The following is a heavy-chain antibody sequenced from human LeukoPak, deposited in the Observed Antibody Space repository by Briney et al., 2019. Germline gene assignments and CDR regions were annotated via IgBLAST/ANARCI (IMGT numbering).Heavy chain of an antibody. V-gene: IGHV3-7*01. D-gene: IGHD2-15*01. CDR3: AREWVTATSFDY. CDR1: GFTFTNYW. Sequence: GGSLRLSCAASGFTFTNYWMNWLRQAPGKGLEWVANIKQDGGAKNYVDSVKGRFTISRDNAKNSLYLQMNNLRVEDTAVYYCAREWVTATSFDYWGQGTLVTVSS. J-gene: IGHJ4*02. CDR2: IKQDGGAK.